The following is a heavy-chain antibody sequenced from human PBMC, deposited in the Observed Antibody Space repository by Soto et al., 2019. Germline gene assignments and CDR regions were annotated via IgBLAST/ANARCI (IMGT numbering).Heavy chain of an antibody. CDR2: ISYDGSNK. J-gene: IGHJ4*02. D-gene: IGHD3-3*01. CDR3: ARAPPHDFWSGYLECPDY. CDR1: GFTFSSYA. V-gene: IGHV3-30-3*01. Sequence: GGSLRLSCAASGFTFSSYAMHWVRQAPGKGLEWVAVISYDGSNKYYADSVKGRFTISRDNSKNTLYLQMNSLRAEDTAVYYCARAPPHDFWSGYLECPDYWGQGTLVTVSS.